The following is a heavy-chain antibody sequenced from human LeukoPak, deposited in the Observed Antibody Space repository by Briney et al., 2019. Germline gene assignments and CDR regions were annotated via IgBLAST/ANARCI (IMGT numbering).Heavy chain of an antibody. D-gene: IGHD3-22*01. Sequence: SETLSLTCTVSGGSISSSSYYWGWIRQPPGRGLEWIGSIYYSGSTYYNPSLKSRVTISVDTSKNQFSLKLSSVTAADTAVYYCARSPPIYYDSSGYYRFDYWGQGTLVTVSS. CDR3: ARSPPIYYDSSGYYRFDY. J-gene: IGHJ4*02. CDR1: GGSISSSSYY. CDR2: IYYSGST. V-gene: IGHV4-39*07.